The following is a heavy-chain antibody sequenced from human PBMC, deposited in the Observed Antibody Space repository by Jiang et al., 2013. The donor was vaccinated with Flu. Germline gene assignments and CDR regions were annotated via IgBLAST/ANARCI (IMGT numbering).Heavy chain of an antibody. Sequence: GAEVKKPGASVKVSCKASGFTFSGYYIHWMRQAPGQGLQWMGWIKANSGDTKYSLKLYGRVTMTMDASITTAYMELSGLTSDDTAFYYCARDRGRLFDPWGQGTLVTVSS. J-gene: IGHJ5*02. CDR1: GFTFSGYY. CDR3: ARDRGRLFDP. CDR2: IKANSGDT. V-gene: IGHV1-2*02.